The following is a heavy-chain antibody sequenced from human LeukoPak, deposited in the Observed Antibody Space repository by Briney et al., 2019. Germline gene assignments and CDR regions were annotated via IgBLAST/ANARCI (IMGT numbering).Heavy chain of an antibody. Sequence: PGGSLRLSCTASGFTFGDYAMSWFRQAPGKGLEWVSAISGSGGSTYYADSVKGRFTISRDNSKNTLYLQMNSLRAEDTAVYYCARGGRYYGSGSSKPLDYWGQGTLVTVSS. V-gene: IGHV3-23*01. D-gene: IGHD3-10*01. CDR3: ARGGRYYGSGSSKPLDY. J-gene: IGHJ4*02. CDR1: GFTFGDYA. CDR2: ISGSGGST.